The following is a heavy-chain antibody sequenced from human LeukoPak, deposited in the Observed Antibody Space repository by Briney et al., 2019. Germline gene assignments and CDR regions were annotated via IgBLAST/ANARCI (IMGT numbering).Heavy chain of an antibody. Sequence: SQTLCLTCTVSGGSLSSVDSYCGWVRQPPGNGLEWIGYIYYSGSTYYNPSLKSRVTISVDTSKNQFSLKLSSVTAADTAVYYCAGQGLRGFDPWGQGTLVTVSS. CDR1: GGSLSSVDSY. CDR2: IYYSGST. V-gene: IGHV4-30-4*01. J-gene: IGHJ5*02. D-gene: IGHD4-17*01. CDR3: AGQGLRGFDP.